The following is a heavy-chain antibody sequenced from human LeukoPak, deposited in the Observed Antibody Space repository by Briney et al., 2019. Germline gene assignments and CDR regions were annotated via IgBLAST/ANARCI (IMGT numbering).Heavy chain of an antibody. V-gene: IGHV4-34*01. CDR1: GGSFSAYY. J-gene: IGHJ4*02. CDR2: INHSGST. Sequence: SETLSLTCAVYGGSFSAYYWSWIRQPPGKGLEWIGEINHSGSTNYNPSLKSRVTISVDRSKNQFSLKLRSVTAADTAVYYCARQNPGADYWGQGTLVTVSS. D-gene: IGHD1-14*01. CDR3: ARQNPGADY.